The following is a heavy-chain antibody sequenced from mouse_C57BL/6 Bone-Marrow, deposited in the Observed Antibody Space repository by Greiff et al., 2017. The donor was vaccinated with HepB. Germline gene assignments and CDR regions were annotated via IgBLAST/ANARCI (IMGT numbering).Heavy chain of an antibody. J-gene: IGHJ2*01. CDR1: GFNIKNTY. V-gene: IGHV14-3*01. CDR3: ARFYEGTYPYYVDD. CDR2: IDPANGNT. Sequence: EVMLVESVAELVRPGASVKLSCTASGFNIKNTYMHWVKQRPEQGLEWIGRIDPANGNTKYAPKFQGKATITADTSSNTAYLQLSSLTSEDTDIYYCARFYEGTYPYYVDDGGRGNALTVSS. D-gene: IGHD2-3*01.